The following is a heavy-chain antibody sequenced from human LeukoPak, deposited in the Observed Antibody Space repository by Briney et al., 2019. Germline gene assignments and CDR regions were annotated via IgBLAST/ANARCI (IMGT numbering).Heavy chain of an antibody. CDR2: IYYSGST. CDR1: GGSISSSSYY. J-gene: IGHJ3*02. Sequence: SETLSLTCTVPGGSISSSSYYWGWIRQPPGKGLEWIGSIYYSGSTYYNPSLKSRVTISVDTSKNQFSLKLSSVTAADTAVYYCARDDTPSSVSTTYYYDSSGRKNDAFDIWGQGTMVTVSS. CDR3: ARDDTPSSVSTTYYYDSSGRKNDAFDI. V-gene: IGHV4-39*07. D-gene: IGHD3-22*01.